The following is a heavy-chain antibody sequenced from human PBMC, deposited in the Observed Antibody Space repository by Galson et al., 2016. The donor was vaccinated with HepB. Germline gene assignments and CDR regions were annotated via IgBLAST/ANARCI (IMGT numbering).Heavy chain of an antibody. CDR3: VKDFDYVWGSFRFQTKYYFDY. D-gene: IGHD3-16*02. CDR1: GFTFSSYA. V-gene: IGHV3-64D*06. J-gene: IGHJ4*02. Sequence: SLRLSCAASGFTFSSYALHWVRQAPGKGLEYVSAISSNGGTTYYADSVKGRFTISRDNFKNTLYLQMSSLTAEDTAVYYCVKDFDYVWGSFRFQTKYYFDYLGQGTLVTVSS. CDR2: ISSNGGTT.